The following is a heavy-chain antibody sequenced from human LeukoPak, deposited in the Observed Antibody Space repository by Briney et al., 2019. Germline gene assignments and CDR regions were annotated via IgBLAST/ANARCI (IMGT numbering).Heavy chain of an antibody. CDR2: IRYDGSNK. Sequence: GGSLRLSCAASGFTFSSYGMHWVRQAPGKGLEWVAFIRYDGSNKYYADSVKGRFTISIDNSKNTLYLQMNSLRAEDTAVYYCANPDIVVVPAASTDWGQGTLVTVSS. D-gene: IGHD2-2*01. CDR1: GFTFSSYG. J-gene: IGHJ4*02. CDR3: ANPDIVVVPAASTD. V-gene: IGHV3-30*02.